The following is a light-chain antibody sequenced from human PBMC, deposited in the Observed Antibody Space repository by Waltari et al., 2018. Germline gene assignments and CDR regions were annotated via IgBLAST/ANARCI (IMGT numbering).Light chain of an antibody. CDR1: QSVLNHSDKKNS. CDR2: WAS. Sequence: DIVMTQSPDSLALSLGERASSNCRSNQSVLNHSDKKNSLAWYQQKPGQPPRLLIYWASTRESGVPDRFSGSGSGTDFALTISSLQAEDVAVYYCQQYYSARRTFGQGTKVEV. J-gene: IGKJ1*01. V-gene: IGKV4-1*01. CDR3: QQYYSARRT.